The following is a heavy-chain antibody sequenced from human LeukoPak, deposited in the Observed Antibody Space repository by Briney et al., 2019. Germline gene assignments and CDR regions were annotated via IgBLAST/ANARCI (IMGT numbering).Heavy chain of an antibody. CDR3: ARDPGPYGSGSYAPLDY. CDR2: IIPIFGTA. V-gene: IGHV1-69*05. Sequence: EASVKVSCKASGGTFSSYAISWVRQAPGQGLEWMGGIIPIFGTANYAQKFQGRVTITTDESTSTAYMELSSLRSEDTAVYYCARDPGPYGSGSYAPLDYWGQGTLVTVSS. CDR1: GGTFSSYA. J-gene: IGHJ4*02. D-gene: IGHD3-10*01.